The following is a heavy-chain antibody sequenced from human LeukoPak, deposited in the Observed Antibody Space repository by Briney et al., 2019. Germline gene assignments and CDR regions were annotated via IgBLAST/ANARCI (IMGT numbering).Heavy chain of an antibody. CDR2: INHSGST. J-gene: IGHJ4*02. CDR1: GGSFSGYY. D-gene: IGHD4-17*01. V-gene: IGHV4-34*01. Sequence: PSETLSLTCAVYGGSFSGYYWSWIRQPPGKGLEWIGEINHSGSTNYNPSLKSRVTISVDTSKNQFSLKLSSVTAADTAVYYCARAGRYGTFDYWGRGTLVTVSS. CDR3: ARAGRYGTFDY.